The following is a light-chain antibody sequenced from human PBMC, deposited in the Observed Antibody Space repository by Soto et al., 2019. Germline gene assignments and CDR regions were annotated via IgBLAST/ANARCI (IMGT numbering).Light chain of an antibody. J-gene: IGLJ3*02. CDR2: LEGSGSY. Sequence: QPVLTQSSSASASLGSSVKLTCTLSSGHSSYIIAWHQQQPAKAPRYLMKLEGSGSYNKGSGVPDRFSGSSSGADRYLTISNLQFEDEADYYCETWDSNTRVFGGGTKLTVL. CDR3: ETWDSNTRV. CDR1: SGHSSYI. V-gene: IGLV4-60*02.